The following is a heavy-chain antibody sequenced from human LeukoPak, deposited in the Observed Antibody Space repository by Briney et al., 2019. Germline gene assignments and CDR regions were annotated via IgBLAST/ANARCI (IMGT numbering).Heavy chain of an antibody. V-gene: IGHV1-18*04. Sequence: ASVKVSCRASGYTFTGYYMHWVRQAPGQGLEWMGWISAYNGNTNYAQKLQGRVTMTTDTSTSTAYMELRSLRSDDTAVYYCARDNWNDCGDIDYWGQGTLVTVSS. CDR2: ISAYNGNT. CDR3: ARDNWNDCGDIDY. J-gene: IGHJ4*02. D-gene: IGHD1-20*01. CDR1: GYTFTGYY.